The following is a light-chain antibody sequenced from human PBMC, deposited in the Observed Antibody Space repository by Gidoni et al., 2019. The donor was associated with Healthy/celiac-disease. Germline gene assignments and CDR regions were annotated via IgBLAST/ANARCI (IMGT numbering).Light chain of an antibody. V-gene: IGKV3-11*01. CDR3: QQRSNWPPIT. CDR2: DAS. CDR1: PSVSSY. Sequence: IVLTQSPATLSLSPGERATLSCRASPSVSSYLAWYQQKPGQAPRLLIYDASNRATGIPARCSGSGSGTDFTLTISSLEPEEFAVYYCQQRSNWPPITFGQGTRLEIK. J-gene: IGKJ5*01.